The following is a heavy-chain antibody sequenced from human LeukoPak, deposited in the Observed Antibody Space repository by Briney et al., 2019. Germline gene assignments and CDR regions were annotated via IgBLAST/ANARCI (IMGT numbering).Heavy chain of an antibody. CDR2: INHSGST. V-gene: IGHV4-39*07. J-gene: IGHJ4*02. CDR3: ARDFPVDY. CDR1: GGSISSSSYY. Sequence: SETLSLTCTVSGGSISSSSYYWGWVRQPPGKGLEWIGEINHSGSTNYNPSLKSRVTISVDTSKNQFSLKLSSVTAADTAVYYCARDFPVDYWGQGTLVTVSS.